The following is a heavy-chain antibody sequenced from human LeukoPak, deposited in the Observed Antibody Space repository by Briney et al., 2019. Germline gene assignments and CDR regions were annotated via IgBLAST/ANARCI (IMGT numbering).Heavy chain of an antibody. V-gene: IGHV1-2*06. CDR3: ARDIDWYTSSWYPDY. D-gene: IGHD6-13*01. J-gene: IGHJ4*02. Sequence: ASVKVSCKASGYTFTGYYRHWVRQAPGQGLEWMGRINPNSGGTNYAQKFQGRVTMTRDTSISTAYMELSRLRSDDTAVYCCARDIDWYTSSWYPDYWGQASLVTVSS. CDR2: INPNSGGT. CDR1: GYTFTGYY.